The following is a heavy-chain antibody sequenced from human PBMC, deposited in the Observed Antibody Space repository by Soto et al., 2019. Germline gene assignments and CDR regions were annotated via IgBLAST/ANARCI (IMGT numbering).Heavy chain of an antibody. CDR1: GGSISSSSYY. J-gene: IGHJ3*02. V-gene: IGHV4-31*03. CDR2: IYYSGST. D-gene: IGHD2-15*01. Sequence: SETLSLTCTVSGGSISSSSYYWGWIRQHPGKGLEWIGYIYYSGSTYYNPSLKSRVTISVDTSKNQFSLKLSSVTAADTAVYYCARATSEVVVAAIDAFDIWGQGTMVTVSS. CDR3: ARATSEVVVAAIDAFDI.